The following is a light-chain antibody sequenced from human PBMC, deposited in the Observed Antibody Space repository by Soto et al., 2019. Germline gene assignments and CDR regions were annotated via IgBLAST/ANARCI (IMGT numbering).Light chain of an antibody. J-gene: IGLJ1*01. CDR1: SSNIGAGYD. CDR2: GNS. CDR3: QSYDNTLSGYV. Sequence: QSVLTQPPSVSGAPGQRVTISCTGSSSNIGAGYDAHWYQQLPGRAPKPLIYGNSNRPSGVPDRFSGSKSGTSATLVITGLQAEDEADYFCQSYDNTLSGYVFGTGTKVTVL. V-gene: IGLV1-40*01.